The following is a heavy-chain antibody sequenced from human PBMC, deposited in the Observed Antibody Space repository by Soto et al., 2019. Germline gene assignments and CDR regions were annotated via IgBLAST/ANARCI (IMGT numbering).Heavy chain of an antibody. D-gene: IGHD1-26*01. CDR2: IDGDGSNT. CDR1: GFTFRNYL. J-gene: IGHJ4*02. V-gene: IGHV3-74*01. Sequence: EVQLVESGGGLVQPGGSLRLSCAASGFTFRNYLMQWVRQSPGKGLVWVSRIDGDGSNTVYADSVRGRFTTSRDNAKNTLYLQVNSLRAEDTAMYYCVRDTTYWGQGTLVTVSS. CDR3: VRDTTY.